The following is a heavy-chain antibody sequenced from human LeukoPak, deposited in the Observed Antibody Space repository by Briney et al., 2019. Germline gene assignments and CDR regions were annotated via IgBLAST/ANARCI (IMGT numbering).Heavy chain of an antibody. Sequence: GASVKVSCKASGYTFTSYYMHWVRQAPGQGLEWMGIINPSGGSTSYAQKFQGRVTITRDTSTSTVYMELSSLRSADTAVYYCARDDVYYYDSSGATDAFDIWGQGTMVTVSS. J-gene: IGHJ3*02. CDR3: ARDDVYYYDSSGATDAFDI. CDR1: GYTFTSYY. V-gene: IGHV1-46*01. CDR2: INPSGGST. D-gene: IGHD3-22*01.